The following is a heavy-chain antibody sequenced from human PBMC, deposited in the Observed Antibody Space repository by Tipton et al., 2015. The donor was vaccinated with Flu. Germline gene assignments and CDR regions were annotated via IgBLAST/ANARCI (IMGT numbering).Heavy chain of an antibody. CDR2: IYYSGST. V-gene: IGHV4-39*07. CDR1: GGSISSSSYY. D-gene: IGHD4-11*01. Sequence: TLSLTCTVSGGSISSSSYYWGWIRQPPGKGLEWIGSIYYSGSTYYNPSLKSRVTISVDRSKNQFSLKVSSVTAADTAVYFCARRDYSNYVSDPKNWFDPWGQGTLVTVSS. CDR3: ARRDYSNYVSDPKNWFDP. J-gene: IGHJ5*02.